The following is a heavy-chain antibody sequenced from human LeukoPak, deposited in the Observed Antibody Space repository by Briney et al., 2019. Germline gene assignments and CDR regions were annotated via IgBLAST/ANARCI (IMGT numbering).Heavy chain of an antibody. CDR3: AKVGRLQVPAAIGVTTDWFDP. V-gene: IGHV3-23*01. J-gene: IGHJ5*02. Sequence: GGSLRLSCAASGFTFSSYAMSWVRQAPGKGLEWVSAISGSGGSTYYADSVKGRFTIPRDNSKNTLYLQMNSLRAEDTAVYYCAKVGRLQVPAAIGVTTDWFDPWGQGTLVTVSS. CDR2: ISGSGGST. CDR1: GFTFSSYA. D-gene: IGHD2-2*02.